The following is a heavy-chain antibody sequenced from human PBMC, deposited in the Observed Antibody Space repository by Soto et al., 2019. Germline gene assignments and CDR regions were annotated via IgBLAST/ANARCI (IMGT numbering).Heavy chain of an antibody. CDR2: ISYDGSNK. D-gene: IGHD6-19*01. CDR3: AKAGKQWLVEDYFDY. Sequence: GGSLRLSCAASGFTFSSYGMHWVRQAPGKGLEWVAVISYDGSNKYYADSVKGRFTISRDNSKNTLYLQMNSLRAEDTAVYYCAKAGKQWLVEDYFDYWGQGTLVTVSS. CDR1: GFTFSSYG. J-gene: IGHJ4*02. V-gene: IGHV3-30*18.